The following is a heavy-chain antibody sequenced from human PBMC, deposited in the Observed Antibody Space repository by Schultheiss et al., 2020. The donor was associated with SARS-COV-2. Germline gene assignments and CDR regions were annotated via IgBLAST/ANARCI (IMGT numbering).Heavy chain of an antibody. J-gene: IGHJ4*02. CDR3: AKDKREAGYSYGFDY. D-gene: IGHD5-18*01. Sequence: GESLKISCAASGFSFSSYSMNWVRQAPGKGLEWVSSISSSSSYIYYADSVKGRFTISRDNAKNSLYLQMNSLRAEDTALYYCAKDKREAGYSYGFDYWGQGTLVTVSS. CDR2: ISSSSSYI. CDR1: GFSFSSYS. V-gene: IGHV3-21*04.